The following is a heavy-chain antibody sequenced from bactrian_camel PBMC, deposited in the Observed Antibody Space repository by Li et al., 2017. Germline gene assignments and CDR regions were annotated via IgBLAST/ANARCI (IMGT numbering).Heavy chain of an antibody. CDR3: AAGPRPGIWCPIIERSFAY. V-gene: IGHV3-2*01. CDR2: IFTVSGST. D-gene: IGHD6*01. Sequence: HVQLVESGGDSVQAGGSLRLSCVASAPTYSINCMAWFRQAPGKEREEVARIFTVSGSTWYDDSVKGRFTISKDNAKNTLYLQMNSLKPKDSAMYYCAAGPRPGIWCPIIERSFAYWGQGTQVTVS. CDR1: APTYSINC. J-gene: IGHJ6*01.